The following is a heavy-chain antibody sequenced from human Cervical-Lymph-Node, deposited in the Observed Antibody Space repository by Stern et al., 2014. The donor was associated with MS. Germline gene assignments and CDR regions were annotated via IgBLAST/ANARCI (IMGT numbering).Heavy chain of an antibody. V-gene: IGHV1-46*03. CDR3: AADLETGFGSSDY. J-gene: IGHJ4*02. CDR2: INPSGNGT. CDR1: GNTLTNNY. D-gene: IGHD1-1*01. Sequence: VQLVESGAEVKNPGASVKVSCKTSGNTLTNNYIHWVRQAPGQGLEWMGLINPSGNGTTYAQKIRGRLTVTRDTSTSTVYMELNILTSEDTAVYFCAADLETGFGSSDYWGQGTLVTVSP.